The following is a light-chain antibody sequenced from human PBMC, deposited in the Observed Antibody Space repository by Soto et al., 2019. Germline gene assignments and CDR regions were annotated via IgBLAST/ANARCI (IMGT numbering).Light chain of an antibody. J-gene: IGKJ1*01. Sequence: EVLLTQSPATPSLSPGERATVSCRASESVGNYVAWYQHKPGQGPRLLIYDTSDRATGVPARFSGSGSGTDFTLTISGLEPEDFVVYYCQQRNDWPWTFGQGTKV. CDR2: DTS. CDR1: ESVGNY. CDR3: QQRNDWPWT. V-gene: IGKV3-11*01.